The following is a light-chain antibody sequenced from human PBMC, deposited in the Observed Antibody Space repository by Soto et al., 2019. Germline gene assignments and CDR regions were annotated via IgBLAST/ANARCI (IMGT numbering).Light chain of an antibody. V-gene: IGKV3-11*01. J-gene: IGKJ5*01. CDR3: QQHNNWPPIT. CDR2: DAS. CDR1: QSVSSY. Sequence: PGERATLSCRASQSVSSYLAWYQQKPGQAPRLLIYDASNRATGVPARFSGSGSGTDFTLTISSLEPEDFALYYCQQHNNWPPITFGQGTRLENK.